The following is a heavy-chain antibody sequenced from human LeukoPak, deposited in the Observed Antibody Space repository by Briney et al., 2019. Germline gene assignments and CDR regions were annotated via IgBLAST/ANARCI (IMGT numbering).Heavy chain of an antibody. CDR3: ARDMVRGVIYSYGMDV. CDR1: GFTFSSYS. Sequence: GGSLRLSCAASGFTFSSYSMNWVRQAPGKGLGGVSSISSSSSYIYYADSVKGPFTISRDNAKNSLYLQMNSLRAEDTAVYYCARDMVRGVIYSYGMDVWGKGTTVTVSS. V-gene: IGHV3-21*01. D-gene: IGHD3-10*01. J-gene: IGHJ6*04. CDR2: ISSSSSYI.